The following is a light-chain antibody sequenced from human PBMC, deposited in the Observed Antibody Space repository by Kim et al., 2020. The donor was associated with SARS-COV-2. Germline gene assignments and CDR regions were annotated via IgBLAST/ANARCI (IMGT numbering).Light chain of an antibody. V-gene: IGKV3-20*01. Sequence: VSLSPGERATLSCRASQSVVSAYFTWYQQKPGQAPRLLIHGAARRATGIPDRFSGSGSGTDFTLTINRLEPEDFAVYYCQAYGRTFGQGTKVDIK. J-gene: IGKJ1*01. CDR2: GAA. CDR1: QSVVSAY. CDR3: QAYGRT.